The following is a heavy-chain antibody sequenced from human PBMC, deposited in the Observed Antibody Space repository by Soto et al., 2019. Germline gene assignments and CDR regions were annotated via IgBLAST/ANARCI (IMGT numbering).Heavy chain of an antibody. CDR1: GGSISSGGYY. CDR3: ARGYCSSTSCYHARYYYYYYGMDV. Sequence: TLSLTCTVSGGSISSGGYYWSWIRQHPGKGLEWIGYIYYIGSTYYSPSLKSRVTISVDTSKNQFSLKLSSVTAADTAVYYCARGYCSSTSCYHARYYYYYYGMDVWDQGTTVTVSS. V-gene: IGHV4-31*03. CDR2: IYYIGST. J-gene: IGHJ6*02. D-gene: IGHD2-2*01.